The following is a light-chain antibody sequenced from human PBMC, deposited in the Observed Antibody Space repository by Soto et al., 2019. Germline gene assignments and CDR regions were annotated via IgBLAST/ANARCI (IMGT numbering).Light chain of an antibody. CDR1: SSNIGAGYH. J-gene: IGLJ2*01. Sequence: QSVLTQPPSVSGAPGQRVTISCTGSSSNIGAGYHVHWYQHLPGTAPKLLIYTDINRTSGVPDRFSGSKSGTSASLAITGLQAEDEADYYCKSYDSSLHGVLFGGGTKLTVL. CDR2: TDI. CDR3: KSYDSSLHGVL. V-gene: IGLV1-40*01.